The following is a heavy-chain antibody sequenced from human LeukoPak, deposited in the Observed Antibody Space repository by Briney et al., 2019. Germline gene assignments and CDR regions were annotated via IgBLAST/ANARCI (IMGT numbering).Heavy chain of an antibody. V-gene: IGHV3-53*04. Sequence: PGGSLRISCAAPGFIVTSNYISWVRQGPGKGLEWVSIIYSGGHTSYADSVKGRVTVSRHNSENTLYLQMSSLRPEDTAVYYCATLGSIGWGRGGTASSLWGQGTLVTVSS. CDR1: GFIVTSNY. CDR2: IYSGGHT. D-gene: IGHD2-21*02. CDR3: ATLGSIGWGRGGTASSL. J-gene: IGHJ4*02.